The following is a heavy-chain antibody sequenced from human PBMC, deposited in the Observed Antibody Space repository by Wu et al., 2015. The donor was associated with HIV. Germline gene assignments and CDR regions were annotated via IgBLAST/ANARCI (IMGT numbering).Heavy chain of an antibody. CDR1: GDTFTGYY. V-gene: IGHV1-2*02. CDR3: ARDRHYYDRSGYYYADAFDI. Sequence: QVHLVQSGAEVKKPGASMKVSCQASGDTFTGYYLHWVRQAPGQGLEWMGWINSNTGATNYAQKFQGRVTMTRDTSISTAYMELSRLRSDDTAVYYCARDRHYYDRSGYYYADAFDIWGQGTFVTSLQ. D-gene: IGHD3-22*01. J-gene: IGHJ3*02. CDR2: INSNTGAT.